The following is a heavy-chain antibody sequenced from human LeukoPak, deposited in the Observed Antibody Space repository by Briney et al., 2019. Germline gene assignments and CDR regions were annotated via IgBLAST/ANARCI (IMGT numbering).Heavy chain of an antibody. CDR3: AREPRGVTAFDY. D-gene: IGHD4-23*01. Sequence: GGSLRLSCAASGFTFSSYWMHWVRQAPGKGLGWVSRINSDGSSTSYADSVKGRFTISRDNAKTTLYLQMNSLRAEDTAVYYCAREPRGVTAFDYWGQGTLVTVSS. CDR2: INSDGSST. CDR1: GFTFSSYW. J-gene: IGHJ4*02. V-gene: IGHV3-74*01.